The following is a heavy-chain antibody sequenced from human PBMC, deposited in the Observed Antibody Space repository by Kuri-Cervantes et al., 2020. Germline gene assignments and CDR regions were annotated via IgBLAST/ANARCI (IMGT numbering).Heavy chain of an antibody. Sequence: GESLKISCAASGFTFSSYGMHWVRQAPGKGLEWVAVISYDGSKKYYADSVKGRFTISRDNSKNTLYLQMNSLRAEDTAVYCCARDASLDFWSGYFGYWGQGTLVTVSS. D-gene: IGHD3-3*01. V-gene: IGHV3-30*03. CDR3: ARDASLDFWSGYFGY. CDR2: ISYDGSKK. CDR1: GFTFSSYG. J-gene: IGHJ4*02.